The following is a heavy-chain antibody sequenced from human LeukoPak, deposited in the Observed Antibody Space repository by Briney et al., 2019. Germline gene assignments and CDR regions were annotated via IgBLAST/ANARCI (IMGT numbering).Heavy chain of an antibody. J-gene: IGHJ4*02. CDR2: IKQDGSEK. D-gene: IGHD2-2*01. Sequence: PGGSLRLSCGASGFTFSRYWMSWVRQAPGKGLEWVANIKQDGSEKHYVDSVKGRFTISRDNSKNTLYLQMNSLRAEDTAVYYCAKENIVVVPAAGGYWGQGTLVTVSS. CDR3: AKENIVVVPAAGGY. V-gene: IGHV3-7*01. CDR1: GFTFSRYW.